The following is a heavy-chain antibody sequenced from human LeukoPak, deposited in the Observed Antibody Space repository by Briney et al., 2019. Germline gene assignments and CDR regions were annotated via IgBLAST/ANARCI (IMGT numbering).Heavy chain of an antibody. CDR1: GESFSGFY. D-gene: IGHD6-19*01. CDR3: ARAPSSGAVAGTVDY. CDR2: INHSGST. Sequence: PSETLSLTCAVYGESFSGFYWTWIRQPPGKGLEWIGEINHSGSTNYNPSLKSRVTISVHTSKNQFSLRLSSVTAADTAVCYCARAPSSGAVAGTVDYWGQGTLVTVSS. V-gene: IGHV4-34*01. J-gene: IGHJ4*02.